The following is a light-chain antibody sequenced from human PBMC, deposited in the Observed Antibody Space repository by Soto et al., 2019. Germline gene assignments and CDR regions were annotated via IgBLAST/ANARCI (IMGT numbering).Light chain of an antibody. V-gene: IGKV3-20*01. Sequence: EIVLTQSPGTLSLSPGERATLSCRASQNIGSTYLAWYHQRPAQAPRLLIYGASSRATDIPDRSSGSGAGTDFTLTISGLQPEDFGVYYCQQYGRSGTFGQGTKVDVK. J-gene: IGKJ1*01. CDR2: GAS. CDR3: QQYGRSGT. CDR1: QNIGSTY.